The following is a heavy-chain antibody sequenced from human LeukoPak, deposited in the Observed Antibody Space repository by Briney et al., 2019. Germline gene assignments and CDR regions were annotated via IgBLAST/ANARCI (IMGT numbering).Heavy chain of an antibody. Sequence: GGSLRLSCAASGFTFSNYAMQWVRQAPGKGLEYVSAISSNGDSIFYASSVKGRFTISRDNSKNALYLQMGSLRPEDMAVYYCVQGNWNYPLDYWGQGTLVTVSS. J-gene: IGHJ4*02. CDR3: VQGNWNYPLDY. D-gene: IGHD1-7*01. CDR2: ISSNGDSI. CDR1: GFTFSNYA. V-gene: IGHV3-64*01.